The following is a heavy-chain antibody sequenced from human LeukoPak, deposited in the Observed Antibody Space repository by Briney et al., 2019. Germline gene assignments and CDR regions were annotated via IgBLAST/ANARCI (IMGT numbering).Heavy chain of an antibody. Sequence: PGGSLRLSCAASGFDFSKTLMTWVRQAPGKGLEWVGRIKSKTDGGTTDYAAPVKGRFTISRDDSKNTLYLQMNSLKTEDTAVYYCTTYDILTGYQIDYWGQGTLVTVSS. D-gene: IGHD3-9*01. J-gene: IGHJ4*02. CDR3: TTYDILTGYQIDY. V-gene: IGHV3-15*01. CDR1: GFDFSKTL. CDR2: IKSKTDGGTT.